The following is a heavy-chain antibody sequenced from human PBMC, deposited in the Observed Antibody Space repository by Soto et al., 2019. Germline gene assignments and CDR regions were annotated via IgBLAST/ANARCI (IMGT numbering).Heavy chain of an antibody. CDR3: ARGGTIFGVVITSSSSKYGMDV. J-gene: IGHJ6*02. Sequence: QVQLVQSGAEVKKPGSSVKVSCKASGGTFSSYAISWVRQAPGQGLEWMGGIIPIFGTANYAQKFQGRVTITADESTSTAYMELSSLRSEDTAVYYCARGGTIFGVVITSSSSKYGMDVWGQGTTVTVSS. CDR1: GGTFSSYA. D-gene: IGHD3-3*01. CDR2: IIPIFGTA. V-gene: IGHV1-69*12.